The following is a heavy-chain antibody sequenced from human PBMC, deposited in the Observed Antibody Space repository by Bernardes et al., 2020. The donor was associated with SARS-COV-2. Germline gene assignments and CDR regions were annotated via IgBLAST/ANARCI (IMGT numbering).Heavy chain of an antibody. D-gene: IGHD6-25*01. CDR2: ISGSGGST. CDR3: AVPRGYSSGGFDY. Sequence: GGSLRLSCAASGFTFSSYAMSWVRQAPGKGLEWVSAISGSGGSTYYADSVKGRFTISRDNSKKTLYLQMNSLRAEDTAVYYCAVPRGYSSGGFDYWGQGTLVTVSS. CDR1: GFTFSSYA. J-gene: IGHJ4*02. V-gene: IGHV3-23*01.